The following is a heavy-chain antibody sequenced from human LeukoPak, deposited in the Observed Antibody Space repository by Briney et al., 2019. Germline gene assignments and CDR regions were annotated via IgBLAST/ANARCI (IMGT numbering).Heavy chain of an antibody. D-gene: IGHD6-13*01. CDR1: GRSISSYY. CDR2: IYTSGST. CDR3: ARDRGYSSGWYYFEY. J-gene: IGHJ4*02. Sequence: SETLSLICTVSGRSISSYYWSWLRQPAGKGLEWIGCIYTSGSTNYNLSLKSRVTMSVDTSKNQFSLKLSSVAAADTAVYYCARDRGYSSGWYYFEYWGQGTLVTVAS. V-gene: IGHV4-4*07.